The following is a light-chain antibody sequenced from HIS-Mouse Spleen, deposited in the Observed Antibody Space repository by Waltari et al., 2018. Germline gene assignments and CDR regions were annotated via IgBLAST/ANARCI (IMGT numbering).Light chain of an antibody. J-gene: IGLJ2*01. V-gene: IGLV3-10*01. CDR2: EDS. Sequence: SYELTQPPSVSVSPGQTARITCSGDALPKKYAYWYQQKSGQAPVLVIYEDSKRPSGIAERFSGPSSGTMATLTISGAQVEDEADYYCYSTDSSGNHRVFGGGTKLTVL. CDR1: ALPKKY. CDR3: YSTDSSGNHRV.